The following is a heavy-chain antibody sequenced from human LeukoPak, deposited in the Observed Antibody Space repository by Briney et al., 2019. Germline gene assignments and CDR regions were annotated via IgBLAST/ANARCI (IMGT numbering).Heavy chain of an antibody. CDR1: GYSISSSNW. Sequence: SETLSLTCAVSGYSISSSNWWGWIRQPPGKGLEWIGYIYYSGSTYYNPSLKSRVTISVDTSRNQFSLNLSSVTAADTAVYFCARGPTRQYFDYWGQGTLVTVSS. D-gene: IGHD6-6*01. CDR2: IYYSGST. CDR3: ARGPTRQYFDY. J-gene: IGHJ4*02. V-gene: IGHV4-28*03.